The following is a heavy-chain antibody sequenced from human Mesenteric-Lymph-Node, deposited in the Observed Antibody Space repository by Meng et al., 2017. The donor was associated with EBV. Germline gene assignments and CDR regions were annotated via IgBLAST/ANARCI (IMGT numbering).Heavy chain of an antibody. V-gene: IGHV1-18*01. D-gene: IGHD6-19*01. Sequence: HVQLVACWVGVQEPGASLTVTAKLLGYGSSSYGMSWVRQAPGQGLEWMGMISGYNGNSNLAQRFQDRFTMTIDTSTSTAYLEIRSLRSDDTAVYYCARVNGVAVTDYWGQGTLVTVSS. CDR2: ISGYNGNS. J-gene: IGHJ4*02. CDR3: ARVNGVAVTDY. CDR1: GYGSSSYG.